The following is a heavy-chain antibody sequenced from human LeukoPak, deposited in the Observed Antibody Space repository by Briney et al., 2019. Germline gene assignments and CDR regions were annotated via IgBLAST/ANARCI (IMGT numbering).Heavy chain of an antibody. CDR1: GGTFSSYA. D-gene: IGHD3-22*01. V-gene: IGHV1-69*05. CDR2: IIPIFGTA. CDR3: ARPGDSSGYYLWAFDI. Sequence: SVKVSCKASGGTFSSYAISWVPQAPGQGLEWMGRIIPIFGTANYARKFQGRVTITTDESTSTAYMELSSLRSEDTAVYYCARPGDSSGYYLWAFDIWGQGTMVTVSS. J-gene: IGHJ3*02.